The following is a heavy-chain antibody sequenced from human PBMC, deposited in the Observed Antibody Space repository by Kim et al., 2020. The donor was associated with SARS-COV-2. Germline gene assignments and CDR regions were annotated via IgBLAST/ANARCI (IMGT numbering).Heavy chain of an antibody. CDR1: GGSFSGYY. CDR2: INHSGST. Sequence: SETLSLTCAVYGGSFSGYYWSWIRQPPGKGLEWIGEINHSGSTNYNPSLKSRVTISVDTSKNQFSLKLSSVTAADTAVYYCARGRGSSMAHRCQGTLVTV. V-gene: IGHV4-34*01. D-gene: IGHD1-26*01. CDR3: ARGRGSSMAH. J-gene: IGHJ1*01.